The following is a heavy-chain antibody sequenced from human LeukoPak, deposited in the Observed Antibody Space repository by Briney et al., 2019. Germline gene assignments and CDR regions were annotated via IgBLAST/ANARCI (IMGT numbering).Heavy chain of an antibody. CDR3: VRDRDYYAVDY. Sequence: GGSLRLSCAASGFTFDDYAIHWVRQAPGKGLEWVSGISWNSGSIGYADSVKGRFTISRDNAKNSLYLQMNSLRADDTAIYYCVRDRDYYAVDYWGQGTLVSVST. D-gene: IGHD3-22*01. J-gene: IGHJ4*02. V-gene: IGHV3-9*01. CDR2: ISWNSGSI. CDR1: GFTFDDYA.